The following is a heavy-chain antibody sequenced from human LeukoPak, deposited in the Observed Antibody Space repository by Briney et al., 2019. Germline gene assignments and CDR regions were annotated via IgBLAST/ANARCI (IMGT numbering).Heavy chain of an antibody. D-gene: IGHD3-22*01. CDR1: GGSISSSGYY. J-gene: IGHJ4*02. V-gene: IGHV4-39*07. CDR2: IYSSGST. Sequence: PSETLSLTCTVSGGSISSSGYYWGWIRQPPGKGLEWIGSIYSSGSTNYNPSLKSRVTISVDTSKNQFSLKLSSVTAADTAVYYCARGPDCPNATTMIVVVTDGDFDYWGQGTLVTVSS. CDR3: ARGPDCPNATTMIVVVTDGDFDY.